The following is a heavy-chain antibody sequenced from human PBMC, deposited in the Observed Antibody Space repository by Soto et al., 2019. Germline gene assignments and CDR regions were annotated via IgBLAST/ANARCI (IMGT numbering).Heavy chain of an antibody. Sequence: PSETLSLTCTVSCGSVSSGSYYWTWIRQPAGKGLEWIGRIYSSGSTKYNPSLQSRVTMSLDTSKYQFSLRLTSVTAADTAVYYCARGQRFSDWFDPWGQGTLVTVSS. J-gene: IGHJ5*02. D-gene: IGHD3-3*01. CDR2: IYSSGST. CDR3: ARGQRFSDWFDP. CDR1: CGSVSSGSYY. V-gene: IGHV4-61*02.